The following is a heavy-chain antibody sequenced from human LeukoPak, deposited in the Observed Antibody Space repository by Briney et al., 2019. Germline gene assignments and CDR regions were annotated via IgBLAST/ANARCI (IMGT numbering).Heavy chain of an antibody. CDR3: ARGRSSGWYYVWFDP. CDR2: INQSGST. D-gene: IGHD6-19*01. CDR1: GGSFSGYY. J-gene: IGHJ5*02. Sequence: SETLSLTCAVYGGSFSGYYWSWIRQPPGKGLEWIGEINQSGSTNYNPSLKSRVTISVDTSKNQFSLKLSSVTAADTAVYYCARGRSSGWYYVWFDPWGQGTLVTVSS. V-gene: IGHV4-34*01.